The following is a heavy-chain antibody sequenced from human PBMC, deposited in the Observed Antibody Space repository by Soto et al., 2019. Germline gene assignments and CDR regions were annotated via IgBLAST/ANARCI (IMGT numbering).Heavy chain of an antibody. Sequence: SESLALGCAVSGASVWILYWSWIRKSAGKGLEWIGRIYATGTTDYNPSLKSRVMMSVDTSKKQFSLKLRSVTAADTAVYYCVRDGTKTLRDWFDPWGQGISVTVSS. CDR1: GASVWILY. J-gene: IGHJ5*02. CDR3: VRDGTKTLRDWFDP. V-gene: IGHV4-4*07. D-gene: IGHD1-1*01. CDR2: IYATGTT.